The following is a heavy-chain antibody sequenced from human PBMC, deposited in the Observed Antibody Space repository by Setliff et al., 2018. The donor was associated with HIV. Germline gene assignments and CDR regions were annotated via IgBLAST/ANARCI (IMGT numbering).Heavy chain of an antibody. CDR2: SIPMYGNT. J-gene: IGHJ4*02. D-gene: IGHD6-19*01. Sequence: ASVKVSCKASGGTFSSYAISWVRQAPGQGLEWMGGSIPMYGNTGYAQKFQGRVTITRNTSTSTAYMELSSLRSEDTAVYFCARVMLAGYSSGPNGYWGQGTLVTVSS. CDR3: ARVMLAGYSSGPNGY. CDR1: GGTFSSYA. V-gene: IGHV1-8*03.